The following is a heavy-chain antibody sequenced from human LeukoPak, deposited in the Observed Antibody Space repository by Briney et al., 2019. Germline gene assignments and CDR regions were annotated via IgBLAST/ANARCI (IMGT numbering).Heavy chain of an antibody. V-gene: IGHV3-21*01. CDR3: ARDQWQQLVEGLFDP. CDR2: ISSSSSYI. J-gene: IGHJ5*02. Sequence: PGGSLRLSCAASGFTFDDYAMHWVRQAPGKGLEWVSSISSSSSYIYYADSVKGRFTISRDNAKNSLYLQMNSLRAEDTAVYYCARDQWQQLVEGLFDPWGQGTLVTVSS. D-gene: IGHD6-13*01. CDR1: GFTFDDYA.